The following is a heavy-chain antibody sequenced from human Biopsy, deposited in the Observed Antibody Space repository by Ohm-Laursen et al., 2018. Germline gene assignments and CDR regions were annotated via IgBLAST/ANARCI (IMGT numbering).Heavy chain of an antibody. D-gene: IGHD2-15*01. V-gene: IGHV1-46*01. J-gene: IGHJ4*02. CDR3: ARAYPPPGRRLVVVAGDFDC. CDR1: GYSFTSYY. CDR2: INPSGSTT. Sequence: GSSVKVSCKASGYSFTSYYMHWVRQAPGQGLEWVGMINPSGSTTSYPQIFQGRVTMTRDTSKSTVYMELSSLRSADTAVYFCARAYPPPGRRLVVVAGDFDCWGQGTRVTVSS.